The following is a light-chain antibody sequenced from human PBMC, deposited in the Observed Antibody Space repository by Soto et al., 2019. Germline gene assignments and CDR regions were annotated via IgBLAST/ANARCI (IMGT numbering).Light chain of an antibody. J-gene: IGLJ3*02. V-gene: IGLV2-11*01. CDR3: CSYAGTYIWL. CDR2: DVN. CDR1: SSDVGGYTY. Sequence: QSVLTQPRSVSASPGQSVAISCTGSSSDVGGYTYVSWYQQCPGKAPRLLIYDVNKRPSGVPDRFSGSKSGNTASLTISGLRAEDEADYYCCSYAGTYIWLFGGGTKLTVL.